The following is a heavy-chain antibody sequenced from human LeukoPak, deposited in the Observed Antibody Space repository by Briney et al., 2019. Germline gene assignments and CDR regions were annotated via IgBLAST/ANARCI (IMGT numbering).Heavy chain of an antibody. CDR2: ISYDGIKK. J-gene: IGHJ4*02. Sequence: GGSLRLSCAASGFNFSTFALHWVRQAPGKGLEWLAVISYDGIKKYYADSVKGRFTVSRDNSKNTLYLQMNSLRAEDTAVFHCARDHMSPGGGFDYWGQGTLVTVSS. V-gene: IGHV3-30-3*01. CDR1: GFNFSTFA. D-gene: IGHD3-16*01. CDR3: ARDHMSPGGGFDY.